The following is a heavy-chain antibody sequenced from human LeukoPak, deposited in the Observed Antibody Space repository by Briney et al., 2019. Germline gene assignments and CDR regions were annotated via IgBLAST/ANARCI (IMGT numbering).Heavy chain of an antibody. V-gene: IGHV1-18*01. J-gene: IGHJ4*02. CDR2: ISAYNGNT. CDR1: SYTFTSYG. CDR3: ARDLVPPNYYDSSGYYPNFDY. Sequence: ASVKVSCKASSYTFTSYGISWVRQAPGQGLEWMGWISAYNGNTNYAQKLQGRVTMTTDTSTSTAYMELRSLRSDDTAVYYCARDLVPPNYYDSSGYYPNFDYWGQGTLVTVSS. D-gene: IGHD3-22*01.